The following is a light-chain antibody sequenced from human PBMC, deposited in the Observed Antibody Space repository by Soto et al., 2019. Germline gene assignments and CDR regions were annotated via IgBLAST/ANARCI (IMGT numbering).Light chain of an antibody. Sequence: IQVTQSPASLSASIVDTVTISFRASQGIATGLAWYQQKPGAPPKLLIYDASTLERGIPSRFSGRGSGTHFILTINNLQPEDFATYHCQQFNSPFGQGTRLEIK. CDR3: QQFNSP. J-gene: IGKJ5*01. CDR2: DAS. CDR1: QGIATG. V-gene: IGKV1-13*02.